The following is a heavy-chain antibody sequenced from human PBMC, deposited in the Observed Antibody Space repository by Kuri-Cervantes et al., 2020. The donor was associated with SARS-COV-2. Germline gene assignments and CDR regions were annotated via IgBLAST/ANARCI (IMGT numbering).Heavy chain of an antibody. V-gene: IGHV1-2*02. J-gene: IGHJ4*02. CDR1: GYTFTGYY. CDR3: ARERSTLLSLDY. D-gene: IGHD2-15*01. CDR2: INPNSGGT. Sequence: ASVKVSCKASGYTFTGYYMHWVRQAPGQGLEWMGWINPNSGGTNYAQKLQGRVTMTTDTSTSTAYMELRSLRSDDTAVYYCARERSTLLSLDYWGQGTLVTVSS.